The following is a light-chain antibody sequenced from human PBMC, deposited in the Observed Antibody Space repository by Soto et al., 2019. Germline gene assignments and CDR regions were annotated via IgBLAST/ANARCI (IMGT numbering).Light chain of an antibody. Sequence: EIVLTQSPATLSLSPGERATLSCRASQSVGSSLVWYQHKPGQAPRLLIYDASNRATGIPARFSGSGSGTDVTLTISNREPEDFAVYYCQQRTHWPPLTFGGGTKVEIK. V-gene: IGKV3-11*01. CDR3: QQRTHWPPLT. CDR1: QSVGSS. CDR2: DAS. J-gene: IGKJ4*01.